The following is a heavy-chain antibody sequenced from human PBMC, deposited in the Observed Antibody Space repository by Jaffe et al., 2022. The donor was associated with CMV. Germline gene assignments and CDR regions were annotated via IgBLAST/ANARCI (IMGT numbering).Heavy chain of an antibody. D-gene: IGHD3-9*01. CDR3: AKEDYNDILTGHGLWGAFDI. J-gene: IGHJ3*02. CDR2: ISWNSGSI. V-gene: IGHV3-9*01. CDR1: GFTFDDYA. Sequence: EVQLVESGGGLVQPGRSLRLSCAASGFTFDDYAMHWVRQAPGKGLEWVSGISWNSGSIGYADSVKGRFTISRDNAKNSLYLQMNSLRAEDTALYYCAKEDYNDILTGHGLWGAFDIWGQGTMVTVSS.